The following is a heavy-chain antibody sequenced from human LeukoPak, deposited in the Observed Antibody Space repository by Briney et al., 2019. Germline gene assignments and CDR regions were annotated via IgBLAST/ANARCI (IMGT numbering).Heavy chain of an antibody. V-gene: IGHV3-53*01. CDR3: AREGYDSNIYYKADY. CDR2: VYSGGST. D-gene: IGHD3-22*01. Sequence: GGSLRLSCAASGFTVSNNYMSWVRQAPGKGLEWVSVVYSGGSTYYAESVKGRFTISRDNSKNTLYLQMNSLRAEDTAVYYCAREGYDSNIYYKADYWGQGTLVTVSS. CDR1: GFTVSNNY. J-gene: IGHJ4*02.